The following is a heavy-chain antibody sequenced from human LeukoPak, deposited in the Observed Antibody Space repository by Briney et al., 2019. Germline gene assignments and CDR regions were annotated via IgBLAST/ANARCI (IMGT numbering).Heavy chain of an antibody. CDR1: GYTFTGYY. CDR3: AREQQLVRGAFDI. J-gene: IGHJ3*02. D-gene: IGHD6-13*01. CDR2: INPNSGGT. V-gene: IGHV1-2*02. Sequence: ASVKVSCKASGYTFTGYYMHWVRQAPGQGLEWMGWINPNSGGTNYAQKFQGRVTMTRDTSISTAYMELSRLRSDDTAVYYCAREQQLVRGAFDIWGQGTMVTVSS.